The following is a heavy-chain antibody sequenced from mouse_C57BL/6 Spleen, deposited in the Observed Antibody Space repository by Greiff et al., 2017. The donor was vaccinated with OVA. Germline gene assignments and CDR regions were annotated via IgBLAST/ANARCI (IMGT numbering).Heavy chain of an antibody. Sequence: VQLQQSGAELAKPGASVKLSCKASGYTFTSYWMHWVKQRPGQGLEWIGYINPSSGYTKYNQKFKDKATLTADKSSSTAYMQLSSLTYEDSAVYDCASPLYYDYDVDAMDYWGQGTSVTVSS. CDR2: INPSSGYT. V-gene: IGHV1-7*01. D-gene: IGHD2-4*01. CDR3: ASPLYYDYDVDAMDY. J-gene: IGHJ4*01. CDR1: GYTFTSYW.